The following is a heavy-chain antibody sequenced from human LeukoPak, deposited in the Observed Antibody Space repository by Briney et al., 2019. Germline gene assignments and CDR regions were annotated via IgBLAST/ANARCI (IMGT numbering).Heavy chain of an antibody. CDR1: GGTFSSYA. V-gene: IGHV1-69*06. Sequence: SVKVSCKASGGTFSSYAISWVRQAPGQGLEWMGGIIPIFGTANYAQKFQGRVTITADKSTSTAYMELSSLRSEDTAVYYCARDNGGTAMAYYYYYYMDVWGKGTTVTISS. J-gene: IGHJ6*03. D-gene: IGHD5-18*01. CDR2: IIPIFGTA. CDR3: ARDNGGTAMAYYYYYYMDV.